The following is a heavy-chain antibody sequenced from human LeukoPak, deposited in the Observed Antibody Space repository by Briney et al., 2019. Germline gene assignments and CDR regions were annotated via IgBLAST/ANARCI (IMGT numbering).Heavy chain of an antibody. V-gene: IGHV4-59*01. CDR1: GGSISSYY. Sequence: PSETLSLACTVSGGSISSYYWSWIRQPPGKGLEWIGYIYYSGSTNYNPSLKSRVTISVDTSKNQFSLKLSSVTAADTAVYYCARVLLSSGWFDPWGQGTLVTVSS. CDR2: IYYSGST. J-gene: IGHJ5*02. D-gene: IGHD2-2*01. CDR3: ARVLLSSGWFDP.